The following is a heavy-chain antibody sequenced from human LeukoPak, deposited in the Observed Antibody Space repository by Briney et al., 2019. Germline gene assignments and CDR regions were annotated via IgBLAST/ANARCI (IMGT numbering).Heavy chain of an antibody. Sequence: SETLSLTCAVYGGSFSGYYWSWIRQPPGKGLEWMGEINHSGSTNYNPSLKSRVTISVDTSKNQFSLKLSAVTAADTAVYYRARARNSVPAAILSWFDRWRQGNLATVSS. CDR1: GGSFSGYY. CDR3: ARARNSVPAAILSWFDR. V-gene: IGHV4-34*01. J-gene: IGHJ5*02. CDR2: INHSGST. D-gene: IGHD2-2*01.